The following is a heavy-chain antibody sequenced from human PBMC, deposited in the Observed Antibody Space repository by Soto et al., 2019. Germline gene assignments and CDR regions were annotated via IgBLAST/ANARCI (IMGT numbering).Heavy chain of an antibody. Sequence: ESGGGVVQPGRSLRLSCVASGFTFSSYALHWVRQAPGKGLEWVAVTSYDGSNKYYADSVEGRFTISRDNSKNTLYLQTSSLTTDDTAMYYCARDWETSATGLIDSWGQGTLVTVSS. CDR1: GFTFSSYA. V-gene: IGHV3-30-3*01. J-gene: IGHJ4*02. CDR3: ARDWETSATGLIDS. CDR2: TSYDGSNK. D-gene: IGHD3-9*01.